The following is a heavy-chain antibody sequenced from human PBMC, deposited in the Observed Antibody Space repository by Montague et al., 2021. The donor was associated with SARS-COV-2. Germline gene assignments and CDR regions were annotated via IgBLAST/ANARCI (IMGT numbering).Heavy chain of an antibody. J-gene: IGHJ3*02. Sequence: SETLSLTCTVYGGSVSSSSYYWGWIRQPPGKGLVWIGSIYYTGSTYYNPSLKNRVTISVDTPKNQLSLKLSSVTAADAAVYYCARHITGSGNAFDIWGQGTMVTVSS. CDR2: IYYTGST. CDR3: ARHITGSGNAFDI. V-gene: IGHV4-39*01. CDR1: GGSVSSSSYY. D-gene: IGHD3-10*01.